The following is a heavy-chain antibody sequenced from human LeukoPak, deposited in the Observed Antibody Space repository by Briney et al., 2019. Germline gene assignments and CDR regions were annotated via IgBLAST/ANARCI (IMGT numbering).Heavy chain of an antibody. CDR3: AKTAYYYDSSGLYFDY. V-gene: IGHV3-20*04. CDR2: LNWNGAST. J-gene: IGHJ4*02. Sequence: PGGSLRLSCAASGFTFDDYGLSWVRQVPGKGLEWVSGLNWNGASTGYADSVKGRFTISRDNAKNSLYLQMNSLRAEDTAVYYCAKTAYYYDSSGLYFDYWGQGTLVTVSS. CDR1: GFTFDDYG. D-gene: IGHD3-22*01.